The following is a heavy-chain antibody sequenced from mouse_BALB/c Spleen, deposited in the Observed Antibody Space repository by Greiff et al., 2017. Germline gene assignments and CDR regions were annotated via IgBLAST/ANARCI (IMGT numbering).Heavy chain of an antibody. CDR3: ARDTYGYDVWYFDV. D-gene: IGHD2-2*01. CDR2: IRNKANGYTT. Sequence: EVQRVESGGGLVQPGGSLRLSCATSGFTFTDYYMSWVRQPPGKALEWLGFIRNKANGYTTEYSASVKGRFTISRDNSQSILYLQMNTLRAEDSATYYCARDTYGYDVWYFDVWGAGTTVTVSS. J-gene: IGHJ1*01. CDR1: GFTFTDYY. V-gene: IGHV7-3*02.